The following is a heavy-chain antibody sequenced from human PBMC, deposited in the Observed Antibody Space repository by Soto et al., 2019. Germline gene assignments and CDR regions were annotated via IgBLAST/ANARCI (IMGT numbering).Heavy chain of an antibody. CDR2: IKPNTDGGAI. D-gene: IGHD6-19*01. V-gene: IGHV3-15*01. J-gene: IGHJ4*02. Sequence: EVQLVESGGGFVTPGESLRLSCAASGFTFSSAPMSWVRQAPGKGLEWVGRIKPNTDGGAIDYPAPVKGRFTISRDDSKNTLYLQMNSLKIEDTALYYCTTPAIPVDGTQPFNYWGQGALVTVSS. CDR1: GFTFSSAP. CDR3: TTPAIPVDGTQPFNY.